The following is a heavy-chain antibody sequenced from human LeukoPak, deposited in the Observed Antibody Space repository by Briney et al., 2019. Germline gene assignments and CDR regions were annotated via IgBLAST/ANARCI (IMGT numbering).Heavy chain of an antibody. Sequence: GESLKIFRNGSGYSFNSYWNGLGRQIPGKGVEGMGIIYPAASDTRYSASFQGQVTISADKSISTAYLQWSSLKASDTAMYYCARQAKEYYYYYGMDVWGQGTTVTVSS. CDR3: ARQAKEYYYYYGMDV. V-gene: IGHV5-51*01. CDR2: IYPAASDT. J-gene: IGHJ6*02. CDR1: GYSFNSYW.